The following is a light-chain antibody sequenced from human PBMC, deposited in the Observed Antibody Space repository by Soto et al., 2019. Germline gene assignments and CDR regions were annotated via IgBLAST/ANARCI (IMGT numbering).Light chain of an antibody. CDR1: QSVSTN. CDR3: QQYDNWPPLT. Sequence: EIVMTQSPATLSVSPGERATLSCRASQSVSTNLAWYQQKPGQAPRLLIYGASTRATGFPARFSGSGSGTEFTLTISSLQSEDFAVYYCQQYDNWPPLTFGQETRLEIK. J-gene: IGKJ5*01. CDR2: GAS. V-gene: IGKV3-15*01.